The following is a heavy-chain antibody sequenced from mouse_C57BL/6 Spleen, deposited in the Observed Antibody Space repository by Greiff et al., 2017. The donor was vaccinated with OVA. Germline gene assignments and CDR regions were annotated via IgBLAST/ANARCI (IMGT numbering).Heavy chain of an antibody. J-gene: IGHJ3*01. CDR2: IYPGDGDT. CDR3: ASQTAQAY. Sequence: VQLQQSGPELVKPGASVKISCKASGYAFSSSWMNWVKQRPGKGLEWIGRIYPGDGDTNYNGKFKGKATLTADKSSSTAYMQLSSLTSEDSAVYFCASQTAQAYWGQGTLVTVSA. D-gene: IGHD3-2*02. V-gene: IGHV1-82*01. CDR1: GYAFSSSW.